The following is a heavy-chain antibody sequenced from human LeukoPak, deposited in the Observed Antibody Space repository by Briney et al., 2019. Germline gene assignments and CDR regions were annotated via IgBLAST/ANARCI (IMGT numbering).Heavy chain of an antibody. CDR1: GGTFSSYA. CDR2: INPSGGST. Sequence: GSSVKVSCKASGGTFSSYAISWVRQAPGQGLEWMGIINPSGGSTSYAQKFQGRVTMTRDTSTSTVYMELSSLRSEDTAVYYCARVRDSYYYDSSGPWDYWGQGTLVTVSS. J-gene: IGHJ4*02. D-gene: IGHD3-22*01. CDR3: ARVRDSYYYDSSGPWDY. V-gene: IGHV1-46*01.